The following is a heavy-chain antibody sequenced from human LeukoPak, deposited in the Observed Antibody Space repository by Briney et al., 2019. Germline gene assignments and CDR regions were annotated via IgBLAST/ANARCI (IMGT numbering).Heavy chain of an antibody. D-gene: IGHD2-2*02. V-gene: IGHV4-34*01. CDR3: ARGGNIVVVPAAIRFPTRGMDV. J-gene: IGHJ6*02. Sequence: SETLSLTCAVYGGSFSGYYWSWIRQPPGKGLEWIGEINHSGSTNYNPSLKSRVTISVDTSKNQFSLKLSSVTAADTAVYYCARGGNIVVVPAAIRFPTRGMDVWGQGTTVTVSS. CDR1: GGSFSGYY. CDR2: INHSGST.